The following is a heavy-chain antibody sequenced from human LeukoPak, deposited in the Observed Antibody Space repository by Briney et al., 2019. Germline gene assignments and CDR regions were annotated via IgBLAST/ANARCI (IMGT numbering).Heavy chain of an antibody. CDR2: TYYRSKWYN. CDR3: ASGQYYDLWSGYYVD. Sequence: SQTLSLTCAISGDSVSSNSAAWHWIRQSPSRGLEWLGRTYYRSKWYNDYAVSVKSRITINPDTSKNQFSLQLSSVTAADTAVYYCASGQYYDLWSGYYVDWGQGTLVTVSA. CDR1: GDSVSSNSAA. V-gene: IGHV6-1*01. J-gene: IGHJ4*02. D-gene: IGHD3-3*01.